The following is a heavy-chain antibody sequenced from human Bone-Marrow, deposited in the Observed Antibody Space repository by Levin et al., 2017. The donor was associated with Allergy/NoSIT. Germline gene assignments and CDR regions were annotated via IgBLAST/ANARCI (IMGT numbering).Heavy chain of an antibody. Sequence: GGSLRLSCAASGFTFSSYVMHWVRQAPGKGLEWVAMISYDGSKKYHADSVKGRFTISRDNSKNTLYLQMNSLRVEDTALYYCAKDYYGSESHSTGMDDWGQGTLVTVSS. J-gene: IGHJ4*02. V-gene: IGHV3-30*18. CDR3: AKDYYGSESHSTGMDD. D-gene: IGHD3-10*01. CDR2: ISYDGSKK. CDR1: GFTFSSYV.